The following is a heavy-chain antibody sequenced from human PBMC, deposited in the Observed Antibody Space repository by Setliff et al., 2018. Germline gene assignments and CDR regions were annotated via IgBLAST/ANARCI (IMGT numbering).Heavy chain of an antibody. CDR1: GYPFTNYG. CDR3: ARSGKFGMRFWFDQ. CDR2: ISTYNVNT. D-gene: IGHD1-26*01. J-gene: IGHJ5*02. Sequence: ASVKVSCKASGYPFTNYGITWVRQAPGQGLEWLGWISTYNVNTTYAQKLQDRVTMTTDTSTSTAYMELRSLRSDDTAVYYCARSGKFGMRFWFDQWGQGTLVTVSS. V-gene: IGHV1-18*01.